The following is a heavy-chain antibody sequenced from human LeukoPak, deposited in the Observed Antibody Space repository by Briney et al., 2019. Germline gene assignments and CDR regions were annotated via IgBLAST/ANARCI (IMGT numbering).Heavy chain of an antibody. CDR1: GYIFTKYV. CDR2: IKAGNGDT. Sequence: GASVKVSCKASGYIFTKYVVHRVRQAPGQRPEWMGWIKAGNGDTKYSQNFQDRPTITRDTSASTVYMELSSLTSEDTALYYCARDDCGDTCYPGGYWGQGTLVTVSS. CDR3: ARDDCGDTCYPGGY. V-gene: IGHV1-3*01. J-gene: IGHJ4*02. D-gene: IGHD2-21*01.